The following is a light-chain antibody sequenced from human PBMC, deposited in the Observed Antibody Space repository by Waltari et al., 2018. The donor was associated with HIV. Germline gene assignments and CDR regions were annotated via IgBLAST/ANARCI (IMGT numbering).Light chain of an antibody. CDR3: CSYAGSYTWV. J-gene: IGLJ3*02. V-gene: IGLV2-11*01. CDR1: SSDVGGYNY. CDR2: DVS. Sequence: QSALTQPRSVSGSPGQSVTISCTGTSSDVGGYNYVSWYQQHPGKAPKLMIYDVSKRPSGAPVCCSGSKSGNTASLTISGLQAEDEADYYCCSYAGSYTWVFGGGTKLTVL.